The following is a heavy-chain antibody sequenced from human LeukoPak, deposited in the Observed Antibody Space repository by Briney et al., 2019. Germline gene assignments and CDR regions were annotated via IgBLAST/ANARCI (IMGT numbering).Heavy chain of an antibody. CDR2: IYYSGST. CDR1: GGSISSYY. J-gene: IGHJ5*02. Sequence: SETLSLTCTVSGGSISSYYWSWIRQPPGKGLEWIGYIYYSGSTNYNPSLKSRVTISVDTFKNQFSLKLSSVTAADTAVYYCARAESSSWYNGWFDPWGQGTLVTVSS. V-gene: IGHV4-59*01. CDR3: ARAESSSWYNGWFDP. D-gene: IGHD6-13*01.